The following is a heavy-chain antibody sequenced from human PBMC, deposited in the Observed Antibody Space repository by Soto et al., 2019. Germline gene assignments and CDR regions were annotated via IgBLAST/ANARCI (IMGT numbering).Heavy chain of an antibody. D-gene: IGHD3-22*01. CDR2: ISAYNGNT. V-gene: IGHV1-18*01. Sequence: QVPLVQSGAEVKKPGASVKVSCKASGYTFTSYGISWVRQAPGQGLEWMGWISAYNGNTNYAQKLQGRVTMTTDTSTSTAYMELRSLRSDDTAVYYCARRDSSGYANWYFDLWGRGTLVTVSS. J-gene: IGHJ2*01. CDR3: ARRDSSGYANWYFDL. CDR1: GYTFTSYG.